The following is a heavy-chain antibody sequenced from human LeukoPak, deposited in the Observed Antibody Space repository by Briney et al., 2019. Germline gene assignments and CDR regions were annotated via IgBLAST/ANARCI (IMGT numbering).Heavy chain of an antibody. J-gene: IGHJ4*02. V-gene: IGHV4-59*01. Sequence: PSETLSLTCTVSGGSISSYYWSWIRRPPGKGLEWIGYIYYSGSTNYNPSLKSRVTISVDTSKNQFSLKLSSVTAADTAVYYCARGSYYDFWSGYYTSYYFDYWGQGTLVTVSS. D-gene: IGHD3-3*01. CDR1: GGSISSYY. CDR3: ARGSYYDFWSGYYTSYYFDY. CDR2: IYYSGST.